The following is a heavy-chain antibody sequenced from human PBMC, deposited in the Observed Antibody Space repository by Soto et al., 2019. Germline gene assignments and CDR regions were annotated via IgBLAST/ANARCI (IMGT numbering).Heavy chain of an antibody. J-gene: IGHJ1*01. V-gene: IGHV2-5*02. CDR2: IYWDDDK. CDR1: VFSLSTSGVA. CDR3: IHRASRYFQN. Sequence: QITLKESGPTRVKSTQTLTLTCSFSVFSLSTSGVAVGWIRQPPGEALEWLALIYWDDDKRYNPSLKSRLTITKGTSKNQVVLTMTNMDPVDTATYYCIHRASRYFQNWGQGTLVAVSS.